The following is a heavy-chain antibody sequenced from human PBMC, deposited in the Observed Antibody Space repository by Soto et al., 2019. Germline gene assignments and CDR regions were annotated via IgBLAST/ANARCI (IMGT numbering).Heavy chain of an antibody. V-gene: IGHV1-3*01. CDR1: GYTFTSYA. CDR3: ARVDSSSWYSLAY. D-gene: IGHD6-13*01. CDR2: INAGNGNT. Sequence: QVQLVQSGAEVKKPGASVKVSCKASGYTFTSYAMHWVRQAPGQRLEWMGWINAGNGNTKYSQKFQGRVTITRDTSASTAYMELSSLRSEDTAVYYCARVDSSSWYSLAYWGQGTLVTVSS. J-gene: IGHJ4*02.